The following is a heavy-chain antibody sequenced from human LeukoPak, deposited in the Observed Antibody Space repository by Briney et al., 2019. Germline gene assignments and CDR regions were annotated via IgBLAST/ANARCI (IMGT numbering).Heavy chain of an antibody. V-gene: IGHV4-4*07. Sequence: SETLSLTCTVSGDSINSYHWSWIRQPAGKGLEWIGRIHASGSTNHNPSLKSRVTLSIDTPKNQFSLNLSSVTAADTAVYYCTSLKAFSSGWNWFDPWGQGTLVTVSS. CDR1: GDSINSYH. D-gene: IGHD6-19*01. CDR2: IHASGST. CDR3: TSLKAFSSGWNWFDP. J-gene: IGHJ5*02.